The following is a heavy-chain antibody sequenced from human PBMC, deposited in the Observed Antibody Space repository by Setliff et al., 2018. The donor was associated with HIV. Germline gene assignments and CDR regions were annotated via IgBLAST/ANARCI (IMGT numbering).Heavy chain of an antibody. CDR3: ARQMPIPGIAITPVDY. Sequence: SETLSLTCTVSGDSISSYYWSWIRRPPGKGLEWIGYIYTSGITDYNPSLKSRVTISGDTSKSQFSLTLTSVTAADTAVYYCARQMPIPGIAITPVDYWGQGALVTVSS. CDR1: GDSISSYY. V-gene: IGHV4-4*08. D-gene: IGHD5-12*01. CDR2: IYTSGIT. J-gene: IGHJ4*02.